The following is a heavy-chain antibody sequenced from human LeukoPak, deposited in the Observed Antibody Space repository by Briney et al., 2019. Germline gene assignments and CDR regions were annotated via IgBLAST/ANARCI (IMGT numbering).Heavy chain of an antibody. D-gene: IGHD2-8*01. CDR1: GLTFSEYW. Sequence: GGSLRLSCAVSGLTFSEYWMHWVRQDAGKGLVWVAGISKDGGSTEYADFVKGRCTISRDNAKNTLYLQMNSLTVDDTAVYYCTSGVGTYDYWGLGAQVTVSS. CDR2: ISKDGGST. CDR3: TSGVGTYDY. J-gene: IGHJ4*02. V-gene: IGHV3-74*03.